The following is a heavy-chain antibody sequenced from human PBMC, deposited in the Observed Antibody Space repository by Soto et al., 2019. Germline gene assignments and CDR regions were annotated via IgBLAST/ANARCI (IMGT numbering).Heavy chain of an antibody. D-gene: IGHD4-17*01. CDR1: GGSFSGYY. V-gene: IGHV4-34*01. J-gene: IGHJ4*02. CDR2: INHSGST. CDR3: AIRDYGDYVFY. Sequence: PSETLSLTCAVYGGSFSGYYWSWIRQPPGKGLEWIGDINHSGSTNYNPSLKSRVTISVDTSKNQFSLKLSSVTAADTAVYYCAIRDYGDYVFYWGQGTLVTVSS.